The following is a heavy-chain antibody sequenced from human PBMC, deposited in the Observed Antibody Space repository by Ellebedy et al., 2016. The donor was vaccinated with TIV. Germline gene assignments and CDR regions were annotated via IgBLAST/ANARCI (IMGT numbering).Heavy chain of an antibody. CDR2: IKSDGSRT. CDR1: GFSFSRYW. V-gene: IGHV3-74*01. J-gene: IGHJ4*02. CDR3: ARDPGRQVADSGSYYIDY. Sequence: GESLKISXAASGFSFSRYWMHWFRQAPGKGLMWVARIKSDGSRTNFADSVKGRFTISRDNARNTLFLQMNNLRAADTALYYCARDPGRQVADSGSYYIDYWGQGTLVTVSS. D-gene: IGHD1-26*01.